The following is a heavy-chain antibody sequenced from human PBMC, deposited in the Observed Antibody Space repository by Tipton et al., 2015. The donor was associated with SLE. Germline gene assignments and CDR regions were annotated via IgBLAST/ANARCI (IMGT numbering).Heavy chain of an antibody. CDR2: INPNSGGT. Sequence: QLVQSGPEVKKPGASVKVSCKASGYTFTGYYMHWVRQAPGQGLEWMGWINPNSGGTNYAQKFQGRVTMTRDTSISTAYMELSRLGSDDTAVYYCARDAAVAGSGAFDIWGQGTRVTVSS. J-gene: IGHJ3*02. CDR3: ARDAAVAGSGAFDI. D-gene: IGHD6-19*01. V-gene: IGHV1-2*02. CDR1: GYTFTGYY.